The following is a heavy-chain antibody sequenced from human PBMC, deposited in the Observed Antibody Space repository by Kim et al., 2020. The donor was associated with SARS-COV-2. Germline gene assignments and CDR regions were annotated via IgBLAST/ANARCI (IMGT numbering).Heavy chain of an antibody. Sequence: IGYADYVKGRFNISRDNANNSLYLQMNSLRAEDTALYYCAKLPSYYDSSGYSLWGQGTLVTVSS. D-gene: IGHD3-22*01. J-gene: IGHJ4*02. V-gene: IGHV3-9*01. CDR3: AKLPSYYDSSGYSL. CDR2: I.